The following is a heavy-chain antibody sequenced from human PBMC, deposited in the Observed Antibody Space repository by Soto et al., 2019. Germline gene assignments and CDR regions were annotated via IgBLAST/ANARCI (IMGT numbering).Heavy chain of an antibody. V-gene: IGHV3-30*04. Sequence: QVQLVESGGGVVQPGTSLRLSCAASGFTFSTYAMHWVRQAPGKGLEWVAFISYDGRNKYYADSVKVRFTISRDNSKHTLYLQMNSLRGEDTAVYYCASEVGATVFDYWGQGTLVTVSS. CDR1: GFTFSTYA. CDR2: ISYDGRNK. J-gene: IGHJ4*02. D-gene: IGHD1-26*01. CDR3: ASEVGATVFDY.